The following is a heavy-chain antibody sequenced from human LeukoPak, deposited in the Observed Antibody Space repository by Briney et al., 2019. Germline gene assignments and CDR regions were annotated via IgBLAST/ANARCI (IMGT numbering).Heavy chain of an antibody. J-gene: IGHJ4*02. CDR3: ARDHSAVQNYYFDY. D-gene: IGHD1-26*01. Sequence: ESAVQVSCKASGDTFSIYAISWVRQAPGQGLEWLGGIIPMYNTASYAQKFQGRVTITTDESTRTAYMALSSLRSEDTAMYYCARDHSAVQNYYFDYWGQGTLVTVSS. CDR2: IIPMYNTA. CDR1: GDTFSIYA. V-gene: IGHV1-69*05.